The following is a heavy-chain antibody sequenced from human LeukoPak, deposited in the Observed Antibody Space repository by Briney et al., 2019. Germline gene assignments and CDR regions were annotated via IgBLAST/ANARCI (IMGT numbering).Heavy chain of an antibody. CDR2: INTDGSST. V-gene: IGHV3-74*01. Sequence: PGGSLRLSCAASGSTFSSYWMHWVRQAPGKGLVWVSRINTDGSSTSYADSVKGRFTISRDNAKNSLYLQMNSLRAEDTAVYYCARDSGYCSSTGCYVHYFDYWGQGTLATVSS. D-gene: IGHD2-2*01. J-gene: IGHJ4*02. CDR3: ARDSGYCSSTGCYVHYFDY. CDR1: GSTFSSYW.